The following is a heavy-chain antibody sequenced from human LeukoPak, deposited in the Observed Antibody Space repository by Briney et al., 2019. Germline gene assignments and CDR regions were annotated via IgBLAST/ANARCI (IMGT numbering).Heavy chain of an antibody. CDR2: ISGSGGST. J-gene: IGHJ4*02. D-gene: IGHD2-2*01. V-gene: IGHV3-23*01. Sequence: GGSLRLSCAASGFTFSSYAMSWVRQAPGKGLAWVSAISGSGGSTYYADSVKGRFTISRDNSKNTLYLQMNSLRAEDTAVYYCAKDRGRYCSSTSCPFDYWGQGTLVTVSS. CDR3: AKDRGRYCSSTSCPFDY. CDR1: GFTFSSYA.